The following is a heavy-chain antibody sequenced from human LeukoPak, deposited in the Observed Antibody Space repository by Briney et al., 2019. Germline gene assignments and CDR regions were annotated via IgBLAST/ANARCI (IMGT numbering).Heavy chain of an antibody. CDR3: ARESGKFDY. J-gene: IGHJ4*02. Sequence: GGSLRLSCVASGLPIGDFAMHWVRQAPGKGLEWVSLISGDGVSTFYADSVEGRFSISRDNSKNSLSLEMNSLRTEDTAMYYCARESGKFDYWGQGTLVAVSS. CDR2: ISGDGVST. V-gene: IGHV3-43*02. CDR1: GLPIGDFA.